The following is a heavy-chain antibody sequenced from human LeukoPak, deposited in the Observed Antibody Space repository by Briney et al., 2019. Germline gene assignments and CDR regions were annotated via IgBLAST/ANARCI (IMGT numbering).Heavy chain of an antibody. CDR3: ARRQGQGGYCGGDCYYDY. J-gene: IGHJ4*02. D-gene: IGHD2-21*02. CDR1: GGSFSGYY. CDR2: INHSGST. V-gene: IGHV4-34*01. Sequence: SETLSLTCAVYGGSFSGYYWSWIRQPPGKGLEWIGEINHSGSTNYNPSLKSRVTISVDTSKNQFSLKLSSVTAADTAVYYCARRQGQGGYCGGDCYYDYWGQGTLVTVSS.